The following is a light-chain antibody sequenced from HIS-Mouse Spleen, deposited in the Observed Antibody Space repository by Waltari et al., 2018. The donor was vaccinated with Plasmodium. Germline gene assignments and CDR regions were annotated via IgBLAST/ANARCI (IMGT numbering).Light chain of an antibody. CDR1: QSISSY. CDR3: QQSYSTPQLT. Sequence: DIQMTQSPSSLSASVGDRVTITCRASQSISSYLNWYQQKPGKAPKLLIYAASSLQSGVPSRFSGSGSGTDFTLTISSLQPEDFATYYCQQSYSTPQLTFGGGTKVE. CDR2: AAS. J-gene: IGKJ4*01. V-gene: IGKV1-39*01.